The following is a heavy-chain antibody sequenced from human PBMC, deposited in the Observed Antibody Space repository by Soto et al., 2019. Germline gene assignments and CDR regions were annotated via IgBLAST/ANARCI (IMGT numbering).Heavy chain of an antibody. J-gene: IGHJ4*02. V-gene: IGHV4-39*01. CDR1: GGSISSSSYY. CDR2: IYYSGST. CDR3: ARHGGLNYVNLVY. D-gene: IGHD4-4*01. Sequence: SETLSLTCTVSGGSISSSSYYWGWIRQPPGKGLEWIGSIYYSGSTYYNPSLKSRVTISVDTSKNQFSLKLSSVTAADTAVYYCARHGGLNYVNLVYWGQGTLVTVSS.